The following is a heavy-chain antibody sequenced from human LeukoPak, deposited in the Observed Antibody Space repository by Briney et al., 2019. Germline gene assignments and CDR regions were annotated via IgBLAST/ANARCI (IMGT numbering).Heavy chain of an antibody. J-gene: IGHJ4*02. Sequence: SETLSLTCTVSGGSISSYYWNWIRQPPGKGLEWIGYIYYSGSTNYNPSLKSRVTISVDTSKNQFSLKLSSVSAADTAVYYCARGIYDFWSGQFDYWGQGTLVTVSS. D-gene: IGHD3-3*01. CDR2: IYYSGST. CDR3: ARGIYDFWSGQFDY. V-gene: IGHV4-59*01. CDR1: GGSISSYY.